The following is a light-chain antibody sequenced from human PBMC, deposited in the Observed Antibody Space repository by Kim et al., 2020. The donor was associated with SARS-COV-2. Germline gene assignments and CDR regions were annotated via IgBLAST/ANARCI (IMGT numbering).Light chain of an antibody. Sequence: ELTQPPSASGTPGQRVTISRSGSSSNIGSNTVNWYQQLPGTAPKLLIYSNNQRPSGVPDRFSGSKSGTSASLAISGLQSEDEADYYCAAWDDSLNVVFGGGTQLTVL. J-gene: IGLJ7*01. CDR3: AAWDDSLNVV. V-gene: IGLV1-44*01. CDR1: SSNIGSNT. CDR2: SNN.